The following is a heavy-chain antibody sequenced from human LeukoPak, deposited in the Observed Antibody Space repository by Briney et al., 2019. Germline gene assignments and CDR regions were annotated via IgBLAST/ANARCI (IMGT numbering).Heavy chain of an antibody. V-gene: IGHV3-30-3*01. CDR1: GYTFTGYH. D-gene: IGHD2-2*01. CDR2: MSYDGNDK. CDR3: ARGQLYATSWYFAY. Sequence: SCKASGYTFTGYHMHWVRQAPGQGLEWVAVMSYDGNDKYYADSVKGRFTISRDNSKNTLYLQMNRLRTEDTAVYYCARGQLYATSWYFAYWGQGTLVIVSS. J-gene: IGHJ4*02.